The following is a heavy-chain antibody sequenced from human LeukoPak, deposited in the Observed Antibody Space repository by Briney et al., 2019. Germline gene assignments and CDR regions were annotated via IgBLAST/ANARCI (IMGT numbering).Heavy chain of an antibody. CDR1: GYTFTSYD. V-gene: IGHV1-2*02. J-gene: IGHJ4*02. CDR2: INPNSGGT. D-gene: IGHD3-22*01. CDR3: ARDRYYDSRGFDY. Sequence: ASVKVSCKASGYTFTSYDINWVRQAPGQGLEWMGWINPNSGGTNYAQKFQGRVTMTRDTSISTAYMELSRLRSDDTAVYYCARDRYYDSRGFDYWGQGTLVTVSS.